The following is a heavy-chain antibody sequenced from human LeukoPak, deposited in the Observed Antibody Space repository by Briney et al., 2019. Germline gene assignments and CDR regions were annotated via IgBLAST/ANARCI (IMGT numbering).Heavy chain of an antibody. D-gene: IGHD3-22*01. CDR1: GYSISNGYY. CDR2: INHSGST. Sequence: SETLSLTCTVSGYSISNGYYWGWIRQPPGKGLEWIGEINHSGSTNYNPSLKSRVTISVDTSKSQFSLKLSSVTAADTAVYYCARRPGGYDSSGYFDYWGQGTLVTVSS. V-gene: IGHV4-38-2*02. CDR3: ARRPGGYDSSGYFDY. J-gene: IGHJ4*02.